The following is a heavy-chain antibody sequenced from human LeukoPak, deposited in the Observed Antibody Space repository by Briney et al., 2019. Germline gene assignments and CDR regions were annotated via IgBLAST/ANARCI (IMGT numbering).Heavy chain of an antibody. CDR2: ISAYNGNT. J-gene: IGHJ5*02. Sequence: ASVKVSCKASGYTFTSYGISWVRQAPGQGLEWMGWISAYNGNTNYAQKLQGRGTMTTDTSTSTAYMELRSLRSDDTAVYYCAREGSLYDSGNYYLSWFDPWGQGTLVTVSS. V-gene: IGHV1-18*01. CDR3: AREGSLYDSGNYYLSWFDP. D-gene: IGHD3-22*01. CDR1: GYTFTSYG.